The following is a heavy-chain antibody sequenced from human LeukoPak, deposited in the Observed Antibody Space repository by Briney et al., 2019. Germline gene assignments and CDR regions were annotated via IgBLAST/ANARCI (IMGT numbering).Heavy chain of an antibody. V-gene: IGHV1-2*06. D-gene: IGHD6-13*01. CDR2: INPNSGDT. CDR1: GYTFTGYY. Sequence: GASVKVSCKASGYTFTGYYMHWVRQAPGQGLEWMGRINPNSGDTNYAQNFQGRVTMTRGTSISTAYMELSRLRSDDTAVYYCARDPSPGYSSSWYGSYYYYGMDVWGQGTTVTVSS. J-gene: IGHJ6*02. CDR3: ARDPSPGYSSSWYGSYYYYGMDV.